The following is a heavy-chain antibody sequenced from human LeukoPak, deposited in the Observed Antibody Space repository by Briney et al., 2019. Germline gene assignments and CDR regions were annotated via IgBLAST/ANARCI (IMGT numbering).Heavy chain of an antibody. Sequence: GGSLRLPCAVSGFAYSHYGMNWVRQAPGKGLEWVLGITGSGGTTYYADSVKGRFTISRDNSKNTLYLQMNSPRAEDTAAYYCAKDGNWARFENWGQGTLVTVSS. CDR1: GFAYSHYG. D-gene: IGHD7-27*01. V-gene: IGHV3-23*01. J-gene: IGHJ4*02. CDR2: ITGSGGTT. CDR3: AKDGNWARFEN.